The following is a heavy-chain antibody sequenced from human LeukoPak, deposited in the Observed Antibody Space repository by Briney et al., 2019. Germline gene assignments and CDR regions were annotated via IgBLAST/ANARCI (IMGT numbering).Heavy chain of an antibody. D-gene: IGHD1-20*01. V-gene: IGHV3-23*01. CDR2: MSGSAHVS. Sequence: PGGSLRLSCAASGFTFSSYAMSWVRQAPGKGLEWVSGMSGSAHVSYYAASVKGRFTISRDNSKNTLYLQMNSLRAEDTAVYYCAKTWLWGLTGAFDIWGQGTMVTVSS. CDR1: GFTFSSYA. CDR3: AKTWLWGLTGAFDI. J-gene: IGHJ3*02.